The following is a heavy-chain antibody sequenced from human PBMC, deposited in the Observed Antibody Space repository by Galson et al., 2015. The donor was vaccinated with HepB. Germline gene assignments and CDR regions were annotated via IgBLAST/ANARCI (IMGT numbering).Heavy chain of an antibody. D-gene: IGHD5-18*01. CDR3: ARDSQGYRSFYP. CDR2: ISGSGGST. J-gene: IGHJ5*02. Sequence: SLRLSCAASGFTFSSYAMSWVRQAPGKGLEWVSAISGSGGSTYYADSVKGRFTISRDNAKNSLYLQMNSLRAEDTAVYYCARDSQGYRSFYPWGQGTLVTVSS. V-gene: IGHV3-23*01. CDR1: GFTFSSYA.